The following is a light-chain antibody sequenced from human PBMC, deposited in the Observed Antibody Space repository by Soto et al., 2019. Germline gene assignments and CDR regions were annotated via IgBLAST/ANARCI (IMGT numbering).Light chain of an antibody. CDR1: SSDVGGYNY. CDR2: DVS. V-gene: IGLV2-14*01. CDR3: SSYTSSSTLGV. J-gene: IGLJ1*01. Sequence: QSALTQPASVSGSPGQSITISCTGTSSDVGGYNYVSWYQQHPGKAPKLMIYDVSNRPPGVSNRFSGSKSGNTASLTISGLQAEDEADYYCSSYTSSSTLGVFGTGTKLTVL.